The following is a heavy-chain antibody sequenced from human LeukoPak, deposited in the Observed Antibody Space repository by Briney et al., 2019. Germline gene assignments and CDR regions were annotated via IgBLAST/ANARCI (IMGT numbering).Heavy chain of an antibody. J-gene: IGHJ4*02. D-gene: IGHD3-22*01. CDR3: ARGGWLLPHDY. CDR2: IYYSGST. V-gene: IGHV4-39*07. CDR1: GGSITSSYY. Sequence: ASETLSLTCTASGGSITSSYYWGWIRQPPGKGLEWIGSIYYSGSTYYNPSLKSRVTISVDTSKNQFSLKLSSVTAADTAVYYCARGGWLLPHDYWGQGTLVTVSS.